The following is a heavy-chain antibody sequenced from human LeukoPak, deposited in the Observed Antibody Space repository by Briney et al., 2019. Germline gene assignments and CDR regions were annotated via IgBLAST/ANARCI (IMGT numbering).Heavy chain of an antibody. J-gene: IGHJ6*03. D-gene: IGHD5-12*01. V-gene: IGHV3-23*01. CDR3: AREYGVWGGYDHHYYYYMDV. Sequence: GGSLRLSCAASRFTFSTYAMSWVRQAPGKGLEWVSTVTSSGGSTYYTDSVKGRFTISRDNSKNMLYLQMNSLRAEDTAVYYCAREYGVWGGYDHHYYYYMDVWGKGTTVTVSS. CDR1: RFTFSTYA. CDR2: VTSSGGST.